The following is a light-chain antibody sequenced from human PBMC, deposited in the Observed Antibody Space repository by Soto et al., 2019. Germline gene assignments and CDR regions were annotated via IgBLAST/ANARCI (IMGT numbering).Light chain of an antibody. CDR1: QSISTW. CDR3: QQYQSYWT. Sequence: DIQMTQSPSTLSASVGDRVTITCRASQSISTWLAWYQQRPGKAPRVLIYKASNLETGAPSRFSGSGSGTEFTLTISSLQPDDFATYYCQQYQSYWTFGQGTKVEIK. CDR2: KAS. J-gene: IGKJ1*01. V-gene: IGKV1-5*03.